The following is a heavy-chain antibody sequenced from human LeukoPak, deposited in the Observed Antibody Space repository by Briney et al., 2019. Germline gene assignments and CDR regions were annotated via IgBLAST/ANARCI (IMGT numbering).Heavy chain of an antibody. Sequence: ASVKVSCKASGYTFTDYYIHWVRQAPGQGLEWMGRINPNSGGTNYAQRFQGRVTMTRDTSISTAYMELSSLRSEDTAVYYCATYYYDSSGTFDYWGQGTLVTVSS. D-gene: IGHD3-22*01. J-gene: IGHJ4*02. CDR3: ATYYYDSSGTFDY. V-gene: IGHV1-2*06. CDR1: GYTFTDYY. CDR2: INPNSGGT.